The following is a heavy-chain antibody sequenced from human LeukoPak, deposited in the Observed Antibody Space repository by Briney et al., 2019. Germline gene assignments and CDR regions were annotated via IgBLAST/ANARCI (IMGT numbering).Heavy chain of an antibody. D-gene: IGHD4-17*01. CDR2: ISSSSSYI. CDR1: GFTFSSYS. CDR3: AREGPYGDYFDY. Sequence: GMSLRLSCAASGFTFSSYSMNWVRQAPGKGLEWVSSISSSSSYIYYADSVKGRFTISRDNAKNSLYLQMNSLRAEDTAVYYCAREGPYGDYFDYWGQGTLVTVSS. V-gene: IGHV3-21*01. J-gene: IGHJ4*02.